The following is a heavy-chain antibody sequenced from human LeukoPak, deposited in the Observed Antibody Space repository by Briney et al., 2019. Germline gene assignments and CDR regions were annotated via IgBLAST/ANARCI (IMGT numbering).Heavy chain of an antibody. Sequence: ASVKVSCKASGYTFTGYYMHWVRQAPGQGLEWMGWINPNSGGTNYAQKFQGRVTMTRDTSISTAYMELSRLRSDDTAVYYCARGNSGYYKGYYYYYGMDVWGHGTTVTVSS. CDR3: ARGNSGYYKGYYYYYGMDV. CDR1: GYTFTGYY. D-gene: IGHD3-3*01. V-gene: IGHV1-2*02. J-gene: IGHJ6*02. CDR2: INPNSGGT.